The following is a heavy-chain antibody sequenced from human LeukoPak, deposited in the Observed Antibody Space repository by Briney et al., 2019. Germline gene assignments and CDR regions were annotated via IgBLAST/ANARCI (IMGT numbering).Heavy chain of an antibody. CDR3: ARDREIRYDSSGYYYYYGMDV. Sequence: SETLSLTCTVSGGSISSYYWSWIRQPAGKGLEWIGRIYTSGSTNYNPSLKSRVTMSVDTSKNQFSLKLSSVTAADTAVYYCARDREIRYDSSGYYYYYGMDVWGQGTTVTVSS. CDR1: GGSISSYY. CDR2: IYTSGST. D-gene: IGHD3-22*01. J-gene: IGHJ6*02. V-gene: IGHV4-4*07.